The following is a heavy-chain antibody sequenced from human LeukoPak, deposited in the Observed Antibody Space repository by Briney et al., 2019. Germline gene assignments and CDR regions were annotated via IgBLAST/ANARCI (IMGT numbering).Heavy chain of an antibody. CDR1: GYTFTGYY. V-gene: IGHV1-2*02. D-gene: IGHD3/OR15-3a*01. Sequence: ASVKVSCKASGYTFTGYYMHWVRQAPGQGLEWMGWINPNSGGTNYAQKFQGRVTITRNTSISTAYMELSSLRSEDTAVYYCARGTGFGDAFDIWGQGTMVTVSS. J-gene: IGHJ3*02. CDR2: INPNSGGT. CDR3: ARGTGFGDAFDI.